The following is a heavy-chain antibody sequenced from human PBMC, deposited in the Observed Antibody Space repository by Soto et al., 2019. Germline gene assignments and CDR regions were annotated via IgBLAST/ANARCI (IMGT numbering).Heavy chain of an antibody. CDR1: GFTFSSYA. Sequence: GGSLRLSCAASGFTFSSYAMSWVRQAPGKGLEWVSAISGSGGSTYYEDSVKGRCTISRDNSKNTLDLQMSSLRAEDTAIYYCAKVGSSSWYYYYSMDVGGQGTTVTVSS. CDR2: ISGSGGST. D-gene: IGHD6-13*01. V-gene: IGHV3-23*01. CDR3: AKVGSSSWYYYYSMDV. J-gene: IGHJ6*02.